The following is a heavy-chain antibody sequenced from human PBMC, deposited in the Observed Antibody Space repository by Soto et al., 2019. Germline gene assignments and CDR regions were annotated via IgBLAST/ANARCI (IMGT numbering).Heavy chain of an antibody. CDR3: ARVHYDYIWGSSKYYFEY. J-gene: IGHJ4*02. CDR2: IKQDVSEK. CDR1: LFTFSSYW. V-gene: IGHV3-7*01. D-gene: IGHD3-16*01. Sequence: PVWSLRLSCSASLFTFSSYWMSWVRHSPLKLLEWVANIKQDVSEKYYVDSVKGRFTISRDNAKNSLYLQMNSLRAEDTAVYYCARVHYDYIWGSSKYYFEYWGQGTLVTVSS.